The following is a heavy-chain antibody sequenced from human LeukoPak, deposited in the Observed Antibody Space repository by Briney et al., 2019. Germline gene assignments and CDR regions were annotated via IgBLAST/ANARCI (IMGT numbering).Heavy chain of an antibody. D-gene: IGHD3-16*01. CDR3: ARLLGESTIYDL. V-gene: IGHV3-7*03. CDR2: IRQNGIET. Sequence: GGSLRLSCAASGFTLNTHWVSWVRQAAGKGLEWVASIRQNGIETQYVDSVKGRFFISRDNAEKSVSLQMNSLRDEDTAMYYCARLLGESTIYDLWGQGTLVTVSS. CDR1: GFTLNTHW. J-gene: IGHJ5*02.